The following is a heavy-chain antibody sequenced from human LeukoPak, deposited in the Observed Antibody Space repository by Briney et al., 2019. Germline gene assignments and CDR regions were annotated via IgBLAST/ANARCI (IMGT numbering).Heavy chain of an antibody. D-gene: IGHD3-22*01. V-gene: IGHV3-7*01. CDR3: ARDNYDSSGYYHEDY. CDR1: GFTFSRFW. J-gene: IGHJ4*02. CDR2: IKQDGSEK. Sequence: GGSLRLSCAASGFTFSRFWMSWVRQAPGKGLEWVANIKQDGSEKYYVDSVKGRFTISRDNAKDSLYLQMNSLRAEDTAVYYCARDNYDSSGYYHEDYWGQGTLVTVSS.